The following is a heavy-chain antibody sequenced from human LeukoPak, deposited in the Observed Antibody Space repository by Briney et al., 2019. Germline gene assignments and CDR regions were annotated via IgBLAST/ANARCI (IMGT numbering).Heavy chain of an antibody. CDR3: ARQSRDYVWGSYRSLGMDV. CDR1: GFTFSSYA. V-gene: IGHV3-30-3*01. Sequence: PGRSLRLSCAASGFTFSSYAMHWVRQAPGKGLEWVAVISYDGSNKYYADSVKGRFTISRDNSKNTLYLQMNSLRAEDTAVYYCARQSRDYVWGSYRSLGMDVWGQGTTVTVSS. CDR2: ISYDGSNK. J-gene: IGHJ6*02. D-gene: IGHD3-16*02.